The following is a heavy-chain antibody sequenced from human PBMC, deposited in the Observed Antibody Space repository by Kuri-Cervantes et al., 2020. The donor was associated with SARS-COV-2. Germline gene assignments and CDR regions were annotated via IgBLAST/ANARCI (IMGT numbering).Heavy chain of an antibody. CDR1: GFTFSSYG. D-gene: IGHD2-21*01. J-gene: IGHJ4*02. Sequence: GGSLRLSCAASGFTFSSYGMHWVRQAPGKGLEWVAFIRYDGSNKYYADSVKGRFTISRDNSNSTLHLQMNSLRPDDTAVYYCVRPVVPVLIKDYWDQGTQVTVSS. CDR2: IRYDGSNK. V-gene: IGHV3-30*02. CDR3: VRPVVPVLIKDY.